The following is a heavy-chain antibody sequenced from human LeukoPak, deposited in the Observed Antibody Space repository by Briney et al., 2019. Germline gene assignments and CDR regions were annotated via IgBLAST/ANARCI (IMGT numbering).Heavy chain of an antibody. J-gene: IGHJ4*02. Sequence: GGSLRLSCAVSGFTFKDYALAWVRQAPGKGLEWVANIKQDGSDKYYVDSVKGRFTISRDNAKNSVYLQMNSLRVEDTAVYYCAKEVPVVVTACYYDYWGQGTLVTVSS. CDR3: AKEVPVVVTACYYDY. CDR2: IKQDGSDK. V-gene: IGHV3-7*03. D-gene: IGHD2-21*02. CDR1: GFTFKDYA.